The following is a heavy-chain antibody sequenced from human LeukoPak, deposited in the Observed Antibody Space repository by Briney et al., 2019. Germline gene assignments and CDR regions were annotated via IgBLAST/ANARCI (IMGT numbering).Heavy chain of an antibody. V-gene: IGHV4-39*01. D-gene: IGHD6-19*01. J-gene: IGHJ4*02. CDR3: ARLYGSGFVY. Sequence: SETLSLTCAVSGGSINSSSYYWYWIRQSPEKGLEWIGSIYYTGSTYCNPSLKSRVTISVDTSKNQFSLKLSSVTAADTAVYYCARLYGSGFVYWGQGTLVTVSS. CDR2: IYYTGST. CDR1: GGSINSSSYY.